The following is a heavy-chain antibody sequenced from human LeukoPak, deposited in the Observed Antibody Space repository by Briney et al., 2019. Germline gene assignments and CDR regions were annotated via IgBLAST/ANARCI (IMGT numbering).Heavy chain of an antibody. J-gene: IGHJ6*03. CDR3: AGQPPTYYQDSSGYHAYYYFMDV. Sequence: PSETLSLTCTVSGGSISGGHYYWGWIRQPPGKGLEWIGNVYHSGSTHYNPSLKSRVTISVDTSKNQFSLKLNSVTAADTAVYYCAGQPPTYYQDSSGYHAYYYFMDVWGTGTAVTIPS. D-gene: IGHD3-22*01. V-gene: IGHV4-39*01. CDR1: GGSISGGHYY. CDR2: VYHSGST.